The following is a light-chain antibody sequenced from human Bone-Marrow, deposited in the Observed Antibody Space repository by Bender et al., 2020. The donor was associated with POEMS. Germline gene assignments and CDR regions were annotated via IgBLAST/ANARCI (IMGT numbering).Light chain of an antibody. V-gene: IGLV1-44*01. Sequence: QSVLTQPPSASGTPGQRVTISCSGSSSNIGSNIVNWYQQLPGTAPKLLIYNNNQRPSGVPDRFSGSKSGTSASLAISGLQSEDEADYYCATWDDSLIGVVFGGGTKLTVL. J-gene: IGLJ2*01. CDR3: ATWDDSLIGVV. CDR1: SSNIGSNI. CDR2: NNN.